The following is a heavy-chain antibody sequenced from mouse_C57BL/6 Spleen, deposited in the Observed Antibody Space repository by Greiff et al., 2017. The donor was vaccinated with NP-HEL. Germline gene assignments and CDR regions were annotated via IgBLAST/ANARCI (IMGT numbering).Heavy chain of an antibody. CDR1: GYSFTDYN. V-gene: IGHV1-39*01. Sequence: VHVKQSGPELVKPGASVKISCKASGYSFTDYNMNWVKQSNGKSLEWIGVINPNYGTTSYNQKFKGKATLTVDQSSSTAYMQLNSLTSEDSAVYYCARGNYYGSLYAMDYWGQGTSVTVSS. D-gene: IGHD1-1*01. J-gene: IGHJ4*01. CDR3: ARGNYYGSLYAMDY. CDR2: INPNYGTT.